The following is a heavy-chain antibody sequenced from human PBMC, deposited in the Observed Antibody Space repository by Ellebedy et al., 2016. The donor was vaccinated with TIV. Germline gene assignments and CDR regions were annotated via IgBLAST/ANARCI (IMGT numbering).Heavy chain of an antibody. J-gene: IGHJ3*02. Sequence: GESLKISCAASAFTFSYYWMGWVRQAPGKGLQWVASISQDGSAKYYVDSVKGRFTISRDNAKNSLYLQMNSLRAEDTAVYYCARSPTMNFAFDIWGQGTMVTVSS. V-gene: IGHV3-7*01. CDR1: AFTFSYYW. D-gene: IGHD5-12*01. CDR2: ISQDGSAK. CDR3: ARSPTMNFAFDI.